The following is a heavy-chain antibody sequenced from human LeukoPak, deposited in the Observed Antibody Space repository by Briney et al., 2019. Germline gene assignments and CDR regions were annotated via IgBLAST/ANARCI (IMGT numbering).Heavy chain of an antibody. Sequence: GGSLRLSCAASGFSFSTYWMSWVRQAPGKGLEWVANIKQDGSEKYHVDSAKGRFTISRDNAKNSLYLQMNSLRAEDTAVYYCATDLGSSRPNFWGQGILVTVSS. CDR3: ATDLGSSRPNF. CDR1: GFSFSTYW. V-gene: IGHV3-7*01. CDR2: IKQDGSEK. J-gene: IGHJ4*02. D-gene: IGHD6-13*01.